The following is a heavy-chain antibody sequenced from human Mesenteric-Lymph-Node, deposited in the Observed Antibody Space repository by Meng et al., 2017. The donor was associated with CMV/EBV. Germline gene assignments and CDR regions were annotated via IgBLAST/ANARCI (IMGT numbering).Heavy chain of an antibody. Sequence: ASVKVSCKASGHTFTSYDINWVRQATGQGLECMGWMNPNTGNTAYAQKFQGRVTMTRNTSISTAYMELSSLRSEDTAVYYCARDQSLQLDEHYFDYWGQGTLVTVSS. CDR3: ARDQSLQLDEHYFDY. V-gene: IGHV1-8*01. D-gene: IGHD6-13*01. CDR1: GHTFTSYD. CDR2: MNPNTGNT. J-gene: IGHJ4*02.